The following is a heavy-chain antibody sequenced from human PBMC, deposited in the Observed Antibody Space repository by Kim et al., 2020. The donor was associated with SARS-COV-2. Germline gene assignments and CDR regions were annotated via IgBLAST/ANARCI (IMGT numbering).Heavy chain of an antibody. D-gene: IGHD6-13*01. J-gene: IGHJ4*02. CDR2: INDDGVGI. V-gene: IGHV3-23*01. CDR1: GFSFSNFA. Sequence: GGSLRLSCAVSGFSFSNFAMSWVRQAPGKGLEWVSNINDDGVGIKYADSVKGRFTISRDNSKNTLFLQMSTLRTDDTAVYYCAKGEGNYYSTWCFDYWGQGTLVTVSS. CDR3: AKGEGNYYSTWCFDY.